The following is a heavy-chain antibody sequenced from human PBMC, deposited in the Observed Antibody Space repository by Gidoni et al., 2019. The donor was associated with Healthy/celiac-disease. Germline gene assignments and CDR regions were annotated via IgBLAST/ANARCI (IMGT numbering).Heavy chain of an antibody. CDR2: ISSSSSTI. V-gene: IGHV3-48*01. J-gene: IGHJ4*02. Sequence: EVQLVESGGGLVQPGGSLRLSCAASGFTFSSYSMNWVRQAPGKGLEWVSYISSSSSTISYADSVKGRFTISRDNAKNSLYLQMNSLRAEDTAVYYCARDDNWNVGGTVGAFDYWGQGTLVTVSS. D-gene: IGHD1-20*01. CDR3: ARDDNWNVGGTVGAFDY. CDR1: GFTFSSYS.